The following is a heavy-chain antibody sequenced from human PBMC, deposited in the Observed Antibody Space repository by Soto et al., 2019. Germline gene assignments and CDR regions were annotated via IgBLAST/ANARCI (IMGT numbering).Heavy chain of an antibody. Sequence: SGPTLVNPTQTLTLTCTFSGFSLSTSGVGVGWIRQPPGKALEWLALIYWDDDKRYSPSLKSRLTITKDTSKNQVVLTMNNMDPVDIAIYYCFHRMYSRSWYLWFDPWGQGTLVTVSS. J-gene: IGHJ5*02. D-gene: IGHD6-13*01. CDR2: IYWDDDK. CDR3: FHRMYSRSWYLWFDP. CDR1: GFSLSTSGVG. V-gene: IGHV2-5*02.